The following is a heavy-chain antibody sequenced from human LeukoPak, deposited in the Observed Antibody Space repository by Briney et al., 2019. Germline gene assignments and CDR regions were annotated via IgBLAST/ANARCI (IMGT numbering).Heavy chain of an antibody. CDR1: GFTFSSYG. V-gene: IGHV3-33*01. CDR3: ARAGYCSGGSCYGSDY. J-gene: IGHJ4*02. CDR2: IWYDGSIQ. Sequence: GGSLRLSCAAPGFTFSSYGMYWVCEAPGKGLEWVAAIWYDGSIQYYADSVKGRFTISRDNSKNTLYLQMDSLRAEDTAVYYCARAGYCSGGSCYGSDYWGQGTLVSVSS. D-gene: IGHD2-15*01.